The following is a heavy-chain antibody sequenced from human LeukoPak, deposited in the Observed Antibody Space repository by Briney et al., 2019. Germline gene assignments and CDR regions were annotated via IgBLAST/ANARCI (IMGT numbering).Heavy chain of an antibody. CDR3: ASSLAYCGGDCYSIGY. CDR1: GGTFSTYD. Sequence: ASVKVSCKASGGTFSTYDISWVRQAPGQGLEWMGGIIPIFGTEKYAQKFQGRVTITADESTSTAYMELSSLRSEDTAVYYCASSLAYCGGDCYSIGYWGQGTLVTVSS. CDR2: IIPIFGTE. D-gene: IGHD2-21*02. J-gene: IGHJ4*02. V-gene: IGHV1-69*13.